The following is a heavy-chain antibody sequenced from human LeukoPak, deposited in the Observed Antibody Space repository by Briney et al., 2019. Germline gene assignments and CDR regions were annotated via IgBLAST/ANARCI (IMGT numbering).Heavy chain of an antibody. CDR2: IYPGDSDT. J-gene: IGHJ3*02. CDR1: GYSFTSYW. CDR3: ARVSDLIDAFDI. D-gene: IGHD5/OR15-5a*01. V-gene: IGHV5-51*01. Sequence: GGSLKISCEGSGYSFTSYWIGWVRQMPGKGLGWMGIIYPGDSDTKYSPSFQGQVTISADKSISTAYLQWSSLKASDTAMYYCARVSDLIDAFDIWGQGTVVTVSS.